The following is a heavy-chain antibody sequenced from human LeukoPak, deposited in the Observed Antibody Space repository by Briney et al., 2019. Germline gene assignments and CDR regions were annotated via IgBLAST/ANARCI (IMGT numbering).Heavy chain of an antibody. CDR2: ISTSSYI. Sequence: GGSLRLSCAASGFTFSSYEMNWVRQAPGKGLEWVSSISTSSYIYYADSVKGRFTISRDNAKNSLYLQMNSLRAEDTAVYYCAREGSYYYYYMDVWGKGTTVTVSS. CDR3: AREGSYYYYYMDV. J-gene: IGHJ6*03. D-gene: IGHD1-26*01. CDR1: GFTFSSYE. V-gene: IGHV3-21*01.